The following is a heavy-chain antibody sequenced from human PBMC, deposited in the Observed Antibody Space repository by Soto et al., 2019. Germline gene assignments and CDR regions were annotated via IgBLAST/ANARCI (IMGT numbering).Heavy chain of an antibody. CDR2: IYTSGST. V-gene: IGHV3-53*01. CDR1: GFTVSSDY. D-gene: IGHD2-15*01. CDR3: ARAYGGNPALFDP. Sequence: PGGSLRLSCAASGFTVSSDYMSWVLQAPGKGLEWVSVIYTSGSTYYADSVKGRFTFSRDNSKNTLYLQMNSLRAEDTAVYYCARAYGGNPALFDPWGQGTLVTVSS. J-gene: IGHJ5*02.